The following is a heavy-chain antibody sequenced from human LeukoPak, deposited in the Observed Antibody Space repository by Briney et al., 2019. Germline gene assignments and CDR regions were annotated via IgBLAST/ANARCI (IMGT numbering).Heavy chain of an antibody. J-gene: IGHJ4*02. D-gene: IGHD3-9*01. V-gene: IGHV1-24*01. CDR1: GYTLTELS. CDR2: FGPEDGET. Sequence: GASVKVSCKVSGYTLTELSMHWVRQAPGKGLEWMGGFGPEDGETIYAQKFQGRVTMTEDTSTDTTYMELSSLRSEDTAVYYCAAVLRYFDWLFSWGQGTLVTVSS. CDR3: AAVLRYFDWLFS.